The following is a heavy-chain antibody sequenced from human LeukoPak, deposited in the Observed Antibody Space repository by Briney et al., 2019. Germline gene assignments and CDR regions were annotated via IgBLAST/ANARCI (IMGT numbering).Heavy chain of an antibody. J-gene: IGHJ4*02. CDR2: ISSSGSTI. Sequence: GGSLRLSRAASGFTFSDYYMSWIRQAPGKGLEWVSYISSSGSTIYYADSVKGRFTISRDNAKNSLYLQMNSLRAEDTAVYYCARGSPSVEMATDYWGQGTLVTVSS. CDR1: GFTFSDYY. V-gene: IGHV3-11*01. D-gene: IGHD5-24*01. CDR3: ARGSPSVEMATDY.